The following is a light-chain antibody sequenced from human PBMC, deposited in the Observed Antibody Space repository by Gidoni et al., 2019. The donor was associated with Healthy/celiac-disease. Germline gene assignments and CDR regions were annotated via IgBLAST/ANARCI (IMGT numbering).Light chain of an antibody. V-gene: IGKV4-1*01. CDR2: WAS. J-gene: IGKJ4*01. CDR1: QSVVDSSNNKNY. Sequence: DIVMTQSPDSLAVSLGERATINCKSSQSVVDSSNNKNYLAWYQQKPGQPPKLLIYWASTRESGVPDRFSGSGSGTDFTLTISSLQAEDVAVYYCQQYYSTPLTFGGGTKVEIK. CDR3: QQYYSTPLT.